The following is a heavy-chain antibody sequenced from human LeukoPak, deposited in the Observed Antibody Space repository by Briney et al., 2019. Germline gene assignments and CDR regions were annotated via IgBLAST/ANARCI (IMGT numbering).Heavy chain of an antibody. Sequence: GGSLRLSCAASGFTFDDYAMHWVRQAPGKGLELVSLISGDGGSTYYADSVKGRFTISRDNSKNSLYLQMNSLRTEDTALYYCARARGVRGNTYYFDYWGQGTLVTVSS. CDR3: ARARGVRGNTYYFDY. CDR2: ISGDGGST. V-gene: IGHV3-43*02. D-gene: IGHD3-10*01. CDR1: GFTFDDYA. J-gene: IGHJ4*02.